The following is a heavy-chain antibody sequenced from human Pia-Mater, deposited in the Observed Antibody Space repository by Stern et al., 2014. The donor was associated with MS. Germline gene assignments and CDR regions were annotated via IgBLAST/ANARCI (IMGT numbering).Heavy chain of an antibody. CDR1: GGTFNVYA. CDR2: IIPIFGTA. CDR3: ARDGRHTDNYGLDV. Sequence: QVQLGQSGAEVKKPGSSVKVSCKASGGTFNVYAINWLRQAPGKGLEWMGGIIPIFGTANYAQKFQGRVTITADESTRTSSMQLSSLRYDDTAVYYCARDGRHTDNYGLDVWGQGTTVTVSS. D-gene: IGHD3-9*01. V-gene: IGHV1-69*01. J-gene: IGHJ6*02.